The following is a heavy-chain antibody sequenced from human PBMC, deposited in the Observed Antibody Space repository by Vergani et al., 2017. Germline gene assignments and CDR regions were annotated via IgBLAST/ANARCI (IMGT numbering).Heavy chain of an antibody. CDR1: GYSFTSYW. CDR2: IDPSDSYT. CDR3: AAYGGYSGYDPEW. D-gene: IGHD5-12*01. V-gene: IGHV5-10-1*01. J-gene: IGHJ4*02. Sequence: EVQLVPSGAEVKKPGASLRISCKGSGYSFTSYWISWVRQMPGKGLEWMGRIDPSDSYTNYSPSFQGHVTISADKSISTAYLQWSSLKASDTAMYYCAAYGGYSGYDPEWWGQGTLVTVSS.